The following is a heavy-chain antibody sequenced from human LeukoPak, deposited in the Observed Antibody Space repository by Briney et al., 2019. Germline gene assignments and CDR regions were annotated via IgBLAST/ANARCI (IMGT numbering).Heavy chain of an antibody. CDR1: GGSISSGSYY. J-gene: IGHJ4*02. D-gene: IGHD1-1*01. CDR3: ATASTGTGSGPSDY. V-gene: IGHV4-61*02. CDR2: IYTSGST. Sequence: SETQSLTCTVSGGSISSGSYYWSWIRQPAGKGLEWIGRIYTSGSTNYNPSLKSRVTISVDTSKNQFSLKLSSVTAADTAVYYCATASTGTGSGPSDYWGQGTLVTVSS.